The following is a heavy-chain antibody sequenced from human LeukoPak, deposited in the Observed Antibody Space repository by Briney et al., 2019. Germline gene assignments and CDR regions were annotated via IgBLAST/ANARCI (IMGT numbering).Heavy chain of an antibody. D-gene: IGHD2-8*02. CDR1: GGSISRFY. J-gene: IGHJ4*02. CDR2: VYSSGST. CDR3: ARVWLSGLDF. Sequence: PETLSLTCTVSGGSISRFYWSWIRQPAGKGLEWIGRVYSSGSTNYNPSLNSRVTMSVDTSKNQFSLKLSSLVAADTAVYYCARVWLSGLDFWGQGTLVTVSS. V-gene: IGHV4-4*07.